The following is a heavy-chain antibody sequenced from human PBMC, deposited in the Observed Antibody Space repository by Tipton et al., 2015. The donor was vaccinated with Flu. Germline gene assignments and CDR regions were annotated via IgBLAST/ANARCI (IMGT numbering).Heavy chain of an antibody. J-gene: IGHJ5*02. V-gene: IGHV4-61*09. D-gene: IGHD4-11*01. CDR3: ARRDYSNYVSDPKSWFDP. CDR2: IFRTGST. CDR1: GGSISSSSYY. Sequence: TLSLTCTVSGGSISSSSYYWTWIRQPPGKGLEWIGNIFRTGSTYHNPSLKSRVTMSVDTSKNQFSLKVFSVTAADTAVYYCARRDYSNYVSDPKSWFDPWGQGILVTVSS.